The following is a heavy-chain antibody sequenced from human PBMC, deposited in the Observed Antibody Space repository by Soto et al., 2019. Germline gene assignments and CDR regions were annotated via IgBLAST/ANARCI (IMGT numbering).Heavy chain of an antibody. CDR1: GFTFSSYA. Sequence: QVQLVESGGGVVQPGRSLRLSCAASGFTFSSYAMHWVRQAPGKGLEWVAVISYDGSNKYYADSVKGRFTISRDNSKNTLYLQMNSLRAEDTAVYYCARAAEPTMLRMDVW. V-gene: IGHV3-30-3*01. CDR3: ARAAEPTMLRMDV. CDR2: ISYDGSNK. J-gene: IGHJ6*01. D-gene: IGHD5-12*01.